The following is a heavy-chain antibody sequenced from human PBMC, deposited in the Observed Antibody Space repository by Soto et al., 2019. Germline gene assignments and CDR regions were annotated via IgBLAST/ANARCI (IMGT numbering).Heavy chain of an antibody. Sequence: QVQLQESGPGLVKPSQTLSLTCTVSGGSISSGGYYWSWIRQHPGKGLEWIGYIYYSGSTYYHSSLNIRVTISVDTSKIQFSLKLSSVTAAYTAVYYCARAYGSGYMDVWGQGTTVTVSS. CDR2: IYYSGST. CDR3: ARAYGSGYMDV. J-gene: IGHJ6*02. D-gene: IGHD3-10*01. V-gene: IGHV4-31*03. CDR1: GGSISSGGYY.